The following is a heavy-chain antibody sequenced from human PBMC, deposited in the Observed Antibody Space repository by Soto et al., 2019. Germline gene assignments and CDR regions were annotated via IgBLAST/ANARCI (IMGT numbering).Heavy chain of an antibody. V-gene: IGHV4-59*01. J-gene: IGHJ6*03. CDR1: GGSISPYY. CDR3: ARKGAAGSYAHYYLDV. CDR2: VYYSGNT. D-gene: IGHD6-13*01. Sequence: QVQLQESGPGLVKPSETLSLTCTVSGGSISPYYWSWIRQPPGKGLEWIGYVYYSGNTNYNPSLESRVPISVDTYRTQFSLNLTSATAADTDVDYCARKGAAGSYAHYYLDVWGRGTPVTVSS.